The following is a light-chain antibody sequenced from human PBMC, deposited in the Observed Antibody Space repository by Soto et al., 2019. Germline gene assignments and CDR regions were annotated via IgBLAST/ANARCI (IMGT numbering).Light chain of an antibody. J-gene: IGLJ3*02. CDR3: CSYAGDFWV. V-gene: IGLV2-11*01. Sequence: QSVLTQPRSVSGSPGHSITISCTGSTSDVGTYYYVSWYQQHPGEAPKVIIYDVTKRPPGVPDRFSGSKSGNTASLIISGLQAEDEAEYHCCSYAGDFWVFGGGTKLTVL. CDR1: TSDVGTYYY. CDR2: DVT.